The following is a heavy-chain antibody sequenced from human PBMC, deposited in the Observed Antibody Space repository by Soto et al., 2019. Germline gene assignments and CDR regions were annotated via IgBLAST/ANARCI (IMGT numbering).Heavy chain of an antibody. CDR3: AHQLN. J-gene: IGHJ4*02. Sequence: GGSLRLSCAASGLTFDDYAMHWVRQAPGKGLEWVSGISWNSGSIGYADSVKGRFTISRDNAKNSLYLQMNSLRAEDTALYYCAHQLNWGQGTLVTVSS. CDR1: GLTFDDYA. CDR2: ISWNSGSI. V-gene: IGHV3-9*01.